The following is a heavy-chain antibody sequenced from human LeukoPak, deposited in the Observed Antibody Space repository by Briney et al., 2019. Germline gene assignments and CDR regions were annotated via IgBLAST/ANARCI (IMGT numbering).Heavy chain of an antibody. CDR3: ARDGILTGYYPHYYYYYMDV. CDR1: GYTFTGYY. CDR2: INPNSGGT. Sequence: ASVKVSCKASGYTFTGYYMHWVRQAPGQGLEWMGWINPNSGGTNYAQKFQGRVTMTRDTSISTAYMELSRLRSDDTAVYYCARDGILTGYYPHYYYYYMDVWGKGTTVTVSS. D-gene: IGHD3-9*01. J-gene: IGHJ6*03. V-gene: IGHV1-2*02.